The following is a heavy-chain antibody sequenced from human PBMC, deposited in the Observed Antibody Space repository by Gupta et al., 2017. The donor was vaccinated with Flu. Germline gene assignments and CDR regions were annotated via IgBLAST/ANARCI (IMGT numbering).Heavy chain of an antibody. D-gene: IGHD1-1*01. V-gene: IGHV3-23*01. CDR3: AKPPAFMDWNDGGYFDY. CDR2: ISGSGGST. J-gene: IGHJ4*02. Sequence: EVQLLESGGGLVQPGGSLRLSCAASGFTFSSYAMSWVRKAPGKGLEWVSAISGSGGSTYYADSVKGRFTISRDNSKNTLYLQMNSLRAEDTAVYYCAKPPAFMDWNDGGYFDYWGQGTLVTVSS. CDR1: GFTFSSYA.